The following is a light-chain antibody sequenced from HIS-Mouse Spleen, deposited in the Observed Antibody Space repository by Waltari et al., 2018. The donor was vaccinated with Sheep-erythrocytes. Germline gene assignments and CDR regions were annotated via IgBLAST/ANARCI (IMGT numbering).Light chain of an antibody. Sequence: SYELTQPPSVSVSPGQTASITCSGDKLGDKYACWYQQKPGQSPVLVIYQDSKRPSGIPARFFGSNSGNTANLTISGTQAMDEADYYCQAWDSSTAVVFGGGTKLTVL. CDR3: QAWDSSTAVV. V-gene: IGLV3-1*01. CDR2: QDS. J-gene: IGLJ2*01. CDR1: KLGDKY.